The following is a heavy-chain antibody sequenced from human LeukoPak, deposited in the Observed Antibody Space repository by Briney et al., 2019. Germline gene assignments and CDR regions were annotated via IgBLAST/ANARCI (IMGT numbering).Heavy chain of an antibody. CDR1: GASISSHY. Sequence: SETLSLTCTVSGASISSHYWSWIRQSPGKGLEWIGYVSYSGSTDYNPSLKSRVTLSVDTSKNQISLSLSSVTAADTAVYYCTRDGGVAVTPLDFDFWGQGILVTVSS. CDR3: TRDGGVAVTPLDFDF. CDR2: VSYSGST. D-gene: IGHD6-19*01. J-gene: IGHJ4*02. V-gene: IGHV4-59*11.